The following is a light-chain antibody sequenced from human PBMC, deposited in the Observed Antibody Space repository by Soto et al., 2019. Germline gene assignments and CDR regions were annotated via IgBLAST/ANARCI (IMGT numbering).Light chain of an antibody. CDR3: QQYNNWRTWT. Sequence: EIVMTQSPATLSVSPGERATLSCRASQSVSSNLAWYQQKPGQAPRLLIYGASTRATGIPARFSGSGSGTGFTLTISSLQSEDFAVYYCQQYNNWRTWTFGQGTKVKSN. J-gene: IGKJ1*01. CDR2: GAS. V-gene: IGKV3-15*01. CDR1: QSVSSN.